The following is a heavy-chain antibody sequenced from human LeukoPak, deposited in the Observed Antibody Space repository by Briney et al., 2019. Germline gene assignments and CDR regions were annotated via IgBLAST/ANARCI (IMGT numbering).Heavy chain of an antibody. CDR2: ISSSGSTI. Sequence: PGGSLRLSCVASGFTFSSYEMNWVRQAPGKGLEWVSYISSSGSTIYYADSVKGRFTISRDNAKNSLYLQMNSLRAEDTAVYYCARAYCGGDCYCDYWGQGTLVTVSS. D-gene: IGHD2-21*02. J-gene: IGHJ4*02. CDR3: ARAYCGGDCYCDY. V-gene: IGHV3-48*03. CDR1: GFTFSSYE.